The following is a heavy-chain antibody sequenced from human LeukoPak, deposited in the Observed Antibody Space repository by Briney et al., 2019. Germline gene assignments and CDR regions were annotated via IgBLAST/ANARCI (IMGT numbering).Heavy chain of an antibody. D-gene: IGHD6-19*01. CDR1: GFTFSNYW. CDR2: INQDGSEM. Sequence: PGGSLRLSCAASGFTFSNYWMSWVRQAPGKGLEWLANINQDGSEMYYVDSVKGRFTISRDNGKNSLYLQINSLRAEDTAVYYCARDTGAVAGTEFHYWGQGTLVTVSS. CDR3: ARDTGAVAGTEFHY. V-gene: IGHV3-7*01. J-gene: IGHJ4*02.